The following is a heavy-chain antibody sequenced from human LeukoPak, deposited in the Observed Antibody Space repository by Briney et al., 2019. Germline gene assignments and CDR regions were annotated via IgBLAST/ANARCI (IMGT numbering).Heavy chain of an antibody. CDR3: ARRLTTVTSWYFDL. Sequence: SETLSLTCTVSGGSISSGDYYWSWIRQPPGKGLEWIGYIYYSGSTYYNPSLKSRVTISVDTSKNQFSLKLSSVTAADTAVYYCARRLTTVTSWYFDLWGRGTLVTVSS. D-gene: IGHD4-17*01. CDR1: GGSISSGDYY. V-gene: IGHV4-30-4*01. CDR2: IYYSGST. J-gene: IGHJ2*01.